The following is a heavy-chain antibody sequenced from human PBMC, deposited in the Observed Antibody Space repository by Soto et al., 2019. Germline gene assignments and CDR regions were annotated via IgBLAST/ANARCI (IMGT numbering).Heavy chain of an antibody. CDR2: INHSGST. V-gene: IGHV4-34*01. D-gene: IGHD1-7*01. Sequence: QVQLQQWGAGLLKPSETLSLTCAVYGGSFSGYYWSWIRQPPGKGLEWIGEINHSGSTNYNPSLKIRVTISVDTSKNQFSLKLSSVTAADTAVYYCARVNVGPWNYGSYYYYYYGMDVWGQGTTVTVSS. CDR3: ARVNVGPWNYGSYYYYYYGMDV. J-gene: IGHJ6*02. CDR1: GGSFSGYY.